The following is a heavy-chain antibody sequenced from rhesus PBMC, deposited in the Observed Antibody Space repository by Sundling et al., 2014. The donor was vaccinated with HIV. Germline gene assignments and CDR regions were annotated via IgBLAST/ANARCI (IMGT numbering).Heavy chain of an antibody. D-gene: IGHD3-3*01. CDR2: IYGSSTST. Sequence: QVQLQESGPGVVKPSETLSLTCAVSGGSISDSYRWSWIRQPPGQGLEWIGYIYGSSTSTNYNPSLKSRVTISKDTSKNQFSLKLSSVTAADTAVYYCARDKEYYNIWTAYYSRYGLDSWGQGVVVTVSS. CDR1: GGSISDSYR. J-gene: IGHJ6*01. CDR3: ARDKEYYNIWTAYYSRYGLDS. V-gene: IGHV4S10*01.